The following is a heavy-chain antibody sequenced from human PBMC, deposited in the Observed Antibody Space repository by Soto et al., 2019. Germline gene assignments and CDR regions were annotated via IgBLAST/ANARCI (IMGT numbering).Heavy chain of an antibody. J-gene: IGHJ4*02. Sequence: AGKAASGRESMYAMRCVRQAPRQGLEWMGGIIPIFGPANYAQKFQGRVTITADESTSTAYMELSSLRSEDTAVYYCARATTEPMTTVTTSFDYWGQGTLVTV. CDR3: ARATTEPMTTVTTSFDY. CDR1: SGRESMYA. D-gene: IGHD4-17*01. CDR2: IIPIFGPA. V-gene: IGHV1-69*01.